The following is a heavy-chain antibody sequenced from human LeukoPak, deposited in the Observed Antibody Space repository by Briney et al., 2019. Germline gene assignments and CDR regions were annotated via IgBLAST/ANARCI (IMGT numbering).Heavy chain of an antibody. CDR2: ISSSSSYI. D-gene: IGHD1-1*01. Sequence: GGSLRLSCAASGFTFSSYSMNWVRQAPGKGLEWVSSISSSSSYIYYADSVKGRFTISRDNAKNSLYLQMNSLGVEDTAIYYCARDAGGRTQREGWFDPWGQGTLVTVSS. CDR3: ARDAGGRTQREGWFDP. V-gene: IGHV3-21*01. CDR1: GFTFSSYS. J-gene: IGHJ5*02.